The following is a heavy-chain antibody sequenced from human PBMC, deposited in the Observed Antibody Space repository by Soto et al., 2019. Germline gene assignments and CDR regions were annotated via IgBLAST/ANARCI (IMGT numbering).Heavy chain of an antibody. D-gene: IGHD4-4*01. Sequence: QVQLMQSGAEVKKPGSSVKVSCKASGGTFSSYAISWVRQAPGQGLEWMGGIIPIFGTANYAQKFQGRVTITADESTSTAYMELSSLRSEDTAVYYCARGEGGTTVTIYYYYGMDVWGQGTTVTVSS. CDR1: GGTFSSYA. V-gene: IGHV1-69*01. CDR2: IIPIFGTA. CDR3: ARGEGGTTVTIYYYYGMDV. J-gene: IGHJ6*02.